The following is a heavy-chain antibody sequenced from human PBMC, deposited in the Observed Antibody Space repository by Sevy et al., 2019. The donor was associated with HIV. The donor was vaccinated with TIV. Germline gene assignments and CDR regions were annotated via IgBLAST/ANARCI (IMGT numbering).Heavy chain of an antibody. CDR3: ARVAAGMGQQIDY. CDR1: GFTFSSYW. V-gene: IGHV3-74*01. D-gene: IGHD6-19*01. CDR2: INSDGTNT. Sequence: GGSLRLSCAASGFTFSSYWMHWVRQAPGKGLVWVSRINSDGTNTNYADSVKGRFTTSRDNAKNTLYLQMNSLRAEDTAVYYCARVAAGMGQQIDYWGQGTLVTVSS. J-gene: IGHJ4*02.